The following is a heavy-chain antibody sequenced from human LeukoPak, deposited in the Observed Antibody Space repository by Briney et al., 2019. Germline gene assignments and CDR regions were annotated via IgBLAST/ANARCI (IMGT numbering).Heavy chain of an antibody. Sequence: SETLSLTCAVYGGSFSGYYWSWIRQPPGKGLEWIGYIYYSGSTNYNPSLKSRVTISVDTSKNQFSLKLSSVTAADTAVYYCARGHVVVTAIRKKPFDYWGQGTLVTVSS. J-gene: IGHJ4*02. V-gene: IGHV4-59*12. CDR3: ARGHVVVTAIRKKPFDY. D-gene: IGHD2-21*02. CDR1: GGSFSGYY. CDR2: IYYSGST.